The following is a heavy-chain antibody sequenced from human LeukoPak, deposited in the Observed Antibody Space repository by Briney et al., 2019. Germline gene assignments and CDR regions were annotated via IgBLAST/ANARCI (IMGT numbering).Heavy chain of an antibody. V-gene: IGHV4-38-2*02. J-gene: IGHJ2*01. CDR3: AGLAGRQLYGWYFDL. CDR1: GYFISSAYY. Sequence: PSETLSLTCTVSGYFISSAYYWGWIRQPPGKGLEWIGSIYYSGSTYYNPSLKSRVTISVDTSKNQFSLKLSSVTAADTAVYYCAGLAGRQLYGWYFDLWGRGTLVTVSS. D-gene: IGHD4-17*01. CDR2: IYYSGST.